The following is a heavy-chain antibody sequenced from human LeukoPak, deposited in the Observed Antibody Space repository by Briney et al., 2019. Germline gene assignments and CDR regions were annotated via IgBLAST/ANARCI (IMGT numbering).Heavy chain of an antibody. CDR3: ARVNSGSHWYFDL. CDR1: GGSISSYY. CDR2: IYYSGST. J-gene: IGHJ2*01. Sequence: PPETLSLTCTVSGGSISSYYWSWIRQPPGKGLEWIGYIYYSGSTNYNPSLKSRVTISVDTSKNQFSLKLTSVTAADTAVYYCARVNSGSHWYFDLWGRGTLVTVSS. D-gene: IGHD3-10*01. V-gene: IGHV4-59*01.